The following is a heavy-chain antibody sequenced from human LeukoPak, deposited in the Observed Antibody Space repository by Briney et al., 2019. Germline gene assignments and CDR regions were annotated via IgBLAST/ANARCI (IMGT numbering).Heavy chain of an antibody. V-gene: IGHV4-59*01. CDR1: GGSISSYY. CDR3: ARAITIRGLIFDY. Sequence: PSETLSLTCTVSGGSISSYYWSWLRQPPGKGLEWIGYIYYSGSTNYNPSLKSRVTISVDTSKNHFSLKLSSVTAADTAVYYCARAITIRGLIFDYWGQGTLVTVSS. D-gene: IGHD3-10*01. J-gene: IGHJ4*02. CDR2: IYYSGST.